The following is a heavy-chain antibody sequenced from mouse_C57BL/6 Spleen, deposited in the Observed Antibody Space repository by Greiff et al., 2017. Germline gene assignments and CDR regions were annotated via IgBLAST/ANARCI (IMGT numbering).Heavy chain of an antibody. V-gene: IGHV5-17*01. J-gene: IGHJ1*03. Sequence: EVHLVESGGGLVKPGGSLKLSCAASGFTFSDYGMHWVRQAPEKGLEWVAYISSGSSTIYYADTVKGRFTISRDNAKNTLFLQMTSLRSEDMAMYYCARGGGGSGYFDVWGTGTTVTVSS. CDR2: ISSGSSTI. CDR3: ARGGGGSGYFDV. CDR1: GFTFSDYG. D-gene: IGHD1-1*01.